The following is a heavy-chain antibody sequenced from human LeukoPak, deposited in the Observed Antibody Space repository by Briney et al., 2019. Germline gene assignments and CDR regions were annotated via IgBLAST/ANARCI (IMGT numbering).Heavy chain of an antibody. CDR1: GYTFTGYY. D-gene: IGHD4-17*01. J-gene: IGHJ3*02. Sequence: GASVKVSCKASGYTFTGYYMHWVRQAPGQGLEWMGWINPNSGGTNYAQKFQGRVTMTRDTSISTAYMELSRLRSDDTAVYYCARAVRGYGRHDDAFDIWGQGTMVTVSS. CDR2: INPNSGGT. V-gene: IGHV1-2*02. CDR3: ARAVRGYGRHDDAFDI.